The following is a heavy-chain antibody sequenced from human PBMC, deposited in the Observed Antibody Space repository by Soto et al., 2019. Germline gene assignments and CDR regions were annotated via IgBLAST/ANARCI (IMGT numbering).Heavy chain of an antibody. CDR3: ARGVPAAIEDYYYYGMDV. V-gene: IGHV1-2*04. CDR2: INPNSGGT. D-gene: IGHD2-2*01. CDR1: GYTFTGYY. Sequence: GASVKVSCKASGYTFTGYYTHWVRQAPGQGLEWMGWINPNSGGTNYAQKFQGWVTMTRDTSISTAYMELSRLRSDDTAVYYCARGVPAAIEDYYYYGMDVWGQGTTVTVSS. J-gene: IGHJ6*02.